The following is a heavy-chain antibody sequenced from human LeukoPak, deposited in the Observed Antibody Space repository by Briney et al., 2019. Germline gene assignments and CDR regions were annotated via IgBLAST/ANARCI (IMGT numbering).Heavy chain of an antibody. J-gene: IGHJ5*02. V-gene: IGHV1-69*05. D-gene: IGHD3-9*01. Sequence: SVKVSCKASGGTFSSYAISWVRQAPGQGLEWMGRIIPIFGTANYAQKFLVRVTITTDESTSTAYMELSSLRSEDTAVYYCAREGDILTGYSPWGQGTLVTVSS. CDR3: AREGDILTGYSP. CDR2: IIPIFGTA. CDR1: GGTFSSYA.